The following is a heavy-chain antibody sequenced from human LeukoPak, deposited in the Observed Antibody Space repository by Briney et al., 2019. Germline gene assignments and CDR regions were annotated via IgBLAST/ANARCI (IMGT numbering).Heavy chain of an antibody. CDR2: INSDGSII. Sequence: GGSLRLSCAASGFTFSTYAMTWVRQAPGKGLVWVSRINSDGSIINYADSVKGRFTISRDNAKNTVYVQMNSLRAEDTAVYYCARGSSITVINWGQGTMVTVSS. V-gene: IGHV3-74*01. CDR3: ARGSSITVIN. J-gene: IGHJ3*01. D-gene: IGHD3-22*01. CDR1: GFTFSTYA.